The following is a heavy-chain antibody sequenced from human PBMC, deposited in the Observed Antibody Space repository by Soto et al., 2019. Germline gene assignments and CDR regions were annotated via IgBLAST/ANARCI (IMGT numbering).Heavy chain of an antibody. CDR1: GYTFTSYG. CDR2: ISAYNGNT. V-gene: IGHV1-18*04. J-gene: IGHJ4*02. CDR3: ARDRAGPSVWAVPDRSSLDY. D-gene: IGHD6-6*01. Sequence: QVQLVQSGAEVKKPGASVKVSCKASGYTFTSYGISWVRQAPGQGLEWMGWISAYNGNTNYAQKLQGRVTMTTDTSTSTAYMELRSLRSDDTAVYYCARDRAGPSVWAVPDRSSLDYWGQGTLVTVSS.